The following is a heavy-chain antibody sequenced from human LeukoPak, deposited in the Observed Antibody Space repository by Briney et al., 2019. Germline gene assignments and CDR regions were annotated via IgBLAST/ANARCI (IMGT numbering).Heavy chain of an antibody. CDR3: ASSIAAAGGFDY. CDR2: ISHSGST. J-gene: IGHJ4*02. CDR1: GGSISSSNYY. D-gene: IGHD6-13*01. Sequence: SETLSLTCTVSGGSISSSNYYWGWIRQPPGKGLDWIGSISHSGSTSYNPSLKSRLTILVDTSKNQFSLKLSSVTAADTAVYYCASSIAAAGGFDYWDQGTLVPVSS. V-gene: IGHV4-39*07.